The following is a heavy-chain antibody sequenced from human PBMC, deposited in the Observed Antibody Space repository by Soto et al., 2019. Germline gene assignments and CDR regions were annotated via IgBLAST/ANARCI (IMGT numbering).Heavy chain of an antibody. V-gene: IGHV4-30-2*01. D-gene: IGHD5-12*01. J-gene: IGHJ4*02. Sequence: QLQLQESGSGLVKPSQTLSLTCAVSGGSISSGGYSWSWIRQPPGKGLEWIGYIYHSGSTYYNPSLRSRVTVSVDRSTNQFSLKLSSVTAADTAVYYCAAGGGLPRYYWGQGTLVTVSS. CDR2: IYHSGST. CDR1: GGSISSGGYS. CDR3: AAGGGLPRYY.